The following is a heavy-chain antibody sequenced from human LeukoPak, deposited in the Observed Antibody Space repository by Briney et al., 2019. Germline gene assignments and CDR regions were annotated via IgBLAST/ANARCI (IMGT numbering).Heavy chain of an antibody. D-gene: IGHD2-21*02. CDR2: IYSGGST. Sequence: PGGSLRLSCAASGFTFSGYSMNWVRQAPGKGLEWVSVIYSGGSTYYADSVKGRFTISRDNSKNTLYLQMNSLRAEDTAVYYCARSVAYCGGDCYPFDYWGQGTLVTVSS. V-gene: IGHV3-53*01. CDR3: ARSVAYCGGDCYPFDY. CDR1: GFTFSGYS. J-gene: IGHJ4*02.